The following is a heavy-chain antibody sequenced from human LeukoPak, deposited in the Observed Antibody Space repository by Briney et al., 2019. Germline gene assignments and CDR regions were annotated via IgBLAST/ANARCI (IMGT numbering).Heavy chain of an antibody. V-gene: IGHV3-11*01. CDR1: AFTFNDYY. Sequence: GGSLRLYCAASAFTFNDYYMIWIPQAPGQGRKGFSYISSSGSTISYEDSVRGRFTMSRDNAKHSLYLQMNSLRAEDTAVYYCARDFGYCTNGVCPNWFDPWGQGTLVTVSS. D-gene: IGHD2-8*01. J-gene: IGHJ5*02. CDR3: ARDFGYCTNGVCPNWFDP. CDR2: ISSSGSTI.